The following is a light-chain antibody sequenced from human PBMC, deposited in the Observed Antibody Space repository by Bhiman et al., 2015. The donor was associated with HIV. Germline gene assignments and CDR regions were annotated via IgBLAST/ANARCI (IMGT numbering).Light chain of an antibody. J-gene: IGLJ3*02. CDR1: KLGNKY. V-gene: IGLV3-1*01. Sequence: SYVVTQPPSVSVSPGQTASITCSGDKLGNKYACWYQQKPGQSPVLVIYQDNKRPSGVPDRFSGSKSGTSASLAISGLRSEDEAAYYCAAWDDNLRSHVFGGGTELTVL. CDR2: QDN. CDR3: AAWDDNLRSHV.